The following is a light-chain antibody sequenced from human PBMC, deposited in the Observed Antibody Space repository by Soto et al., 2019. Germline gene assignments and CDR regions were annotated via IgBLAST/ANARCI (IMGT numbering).Light chain of an antibody. CDR3: AAWDDSLNGVV. Sequence: QPVLTQPPSASGTPGQRVTISCSGSSSNIGDNTINWYQQLPGTAPKLLIYNNSQRPSGVPARFSGYKSGTSASLAISGLQSEDEADYYCAAWDDSLNGVVFGGGTKLTVL. CDR1: SSNIGDNT. CDR2: NNS. J-gene: IGLJ2*01. V-gene: IGLV1-44*01.